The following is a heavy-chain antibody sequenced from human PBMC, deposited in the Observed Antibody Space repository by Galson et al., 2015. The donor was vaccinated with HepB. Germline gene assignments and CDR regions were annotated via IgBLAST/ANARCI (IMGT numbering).Heavy chain of an antibody. J-gene: IGHJ6*03. CDR2: ISSSSSYI. CDR1: GFTFSSYS. Sequence: SLRLSCAASGFTFSSYSMNWVRQAPGKGLEWVSSISSSSSYIYYADSVKGRFTISRDNAKNSLYLQMNSLRAEDTAVYYCARLNALRYMDVWGKGTTVTVSS. CDR3: ARLNALRYMDV. V-gene: IGHV3-21*01.